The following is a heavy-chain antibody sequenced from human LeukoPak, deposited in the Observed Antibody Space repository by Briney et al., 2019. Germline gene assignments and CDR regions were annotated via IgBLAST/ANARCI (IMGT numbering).Heavy chain of an antibody. CDR3: ARVVDYGDYGPFNFDY. CDR1: GFTFSSYW. Sequence: GGSLRLSCAASGFTFSSYWMHWVRQAPGKGLVWVSRINSDGSSTSYADSVKGRFTISRDNAKNTLYLQMNSLRAEDTAVYYCARVVDYGDYGPFNFDYWGQGTVVTVSS. V-gene: IGHV3-74*01. D-gene: IGHD4-17*01. CDR2: INSDGSST. J-gene: IGHJ4*02.